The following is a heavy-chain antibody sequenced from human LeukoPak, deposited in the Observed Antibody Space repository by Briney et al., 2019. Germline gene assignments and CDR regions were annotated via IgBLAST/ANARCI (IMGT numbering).Heavy chain of an antibody. Sequence: PSETLSLTCTVSGGSISSYYWSWMLQPPGKGLEWIGYIYYSGSTNYNPSLKSRVTISVDTSKNQFSLKLSSVTAADTAVYYCARHASAAAGTRIDYWGQGTLVTVSS. CDR3: ARHASAAAGTRIDY. D-gene: IGHD6-13*01. CDR2: IYYSGST. J-gene: IGHJ4*02. V-gene: IGHV4-59*08. CDR1: GGSISSYY.